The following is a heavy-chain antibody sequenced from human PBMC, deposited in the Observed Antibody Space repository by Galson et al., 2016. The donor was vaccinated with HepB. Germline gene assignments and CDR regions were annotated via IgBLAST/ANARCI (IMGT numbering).Heavy chain of an antibody. Sequence: SLRLSCAASGFSFGSYGMSWVRQAPGKGLGWVSTISGSGIHTFYGDAVKGRFTISRDNSKNTLYLQMRTLRVEDTAVYYCAKGNTVPDYWGQGTLVTVSS. CDR1: GFSFGSYG. J-gene: IGHJ4*02. CDR2: ISGSGIHT. CDR3: AKGNTVPDY. D-gene: IGHD4-11*01. V-gene: IGHV3-23*01.